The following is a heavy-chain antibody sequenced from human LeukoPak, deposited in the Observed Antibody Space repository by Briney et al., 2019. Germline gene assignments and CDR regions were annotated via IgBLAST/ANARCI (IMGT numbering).Heavy chain of an antibody. D-gene: IGHD3-10*01. CDR3: ARDLGLSGSYFDY. V-gene: IGHV3-48*03. J-gene: IGHJ4*02. Sequence: PGGSLRLSCAASGFTFSSYEMNWVRQAPGKGLEWVSYISSSGSPKYYADSVKGRFTISRDNAKNTLSLQINSLRAEDTAVYYCARDLGLSGSYFDYWGQGTLVTVSS. CDR2: ISSSGSPK. CDR1: GFTFSSYE.